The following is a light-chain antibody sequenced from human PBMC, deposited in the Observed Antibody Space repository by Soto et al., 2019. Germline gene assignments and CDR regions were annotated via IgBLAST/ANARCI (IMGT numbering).Light chain of an antibody. CDR3: QQYNSYSKT. Sequence: DIQMTQSPSTLSASVGDRVTITCRASQSISSWLAWYQQKPGKAPKLLIYDASSLESGVPSRFSGSGSGTEFTLTISILKPDDFAAYYGQQYNSYSKTFGQGTKVEIK. CDR1: QSISSW. CDR2: DAS. J-gene: IGKJ1*01. V-gene: IGKV1-5*01.